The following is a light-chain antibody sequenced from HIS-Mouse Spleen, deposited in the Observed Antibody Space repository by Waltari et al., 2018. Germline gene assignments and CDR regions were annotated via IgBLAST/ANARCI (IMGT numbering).Light chain of an antibody. V-gene: IGLV3-10*01. Sequence: SYDLTQPPSVSVSPCPTARITCSGDALPKKYAYWYQQKSGQAPVLVIYEDSKRPSGIPDRFSGSSSGTMATLTISGAQVEDEADYYCYSTDSSGNHRVFGGGTKLTVL. CDR2: EDS. J-gene: IGLJ2*01. CDR1: ALPKKY. CDR3: YSTDSSGNHRV.